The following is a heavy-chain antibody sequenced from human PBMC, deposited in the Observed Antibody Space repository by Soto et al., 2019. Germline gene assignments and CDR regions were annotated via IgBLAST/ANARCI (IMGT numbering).Heavy chain of an antibody. Sequence: QIQLVESGGGLVKPGGSLRLSCAASGFTFSDYYMTWIRQAPGKGLEWLSYISDSGGGTISYADSVKGRFIISRDNAKNSLYLQMNSLRAEDTAMYYCVRHYTICGDRFDYWGQGTMVTVSS. CDR2: ISDSGGGTI. CDR1: GFTFSDYY. CDR3: VRHYTICGDRFDY. V-gene: IGHV3-11*01. D-gene: IGHD3-3*01. J-gene: IGHJ4*02.